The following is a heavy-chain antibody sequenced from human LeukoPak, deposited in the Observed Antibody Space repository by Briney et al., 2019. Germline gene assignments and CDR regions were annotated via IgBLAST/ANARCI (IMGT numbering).Heavy chain of an antibody. D-gene: IGHD4-17*01. CDR2: ISYDGSNK. CDR1: GFTFSSYG. J-gene: IGHJ4*02. CDR3: ARETTVTTGYFDY. V-gene: IGHV3-30*03. Sequence: PGGSLRLTCAASGFTFSSYGMHWVRQAPGKGLEWVAVISYDGSNKHYADSVKGRFTISRDNSKNTLYLQMNSLRAEDTAVYYCARETTVTTGYFDYWGQGTLVTVSS.